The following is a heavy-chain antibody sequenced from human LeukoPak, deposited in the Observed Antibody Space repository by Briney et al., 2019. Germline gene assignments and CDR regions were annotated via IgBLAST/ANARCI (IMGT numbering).Heavy chain of an antibody. CDR3: ARRVGSGWPVQH. Sequence: ASVKVSCKASGYTFSSYDINWVRQATAQGLEWMGWRNPNSGNTDYTQKFQGRLNMPRNISIGTAYMELRSLRSEDTAVYYCARRVGSGWPVQHWGQGTLVTVSS. CDR2: RNPNSGNT. D-gene: IGHD6-19*01. J-gene: IGHJ1*01. CDR1: GYTFSSYD. V-gene: IGHV1-8*01.